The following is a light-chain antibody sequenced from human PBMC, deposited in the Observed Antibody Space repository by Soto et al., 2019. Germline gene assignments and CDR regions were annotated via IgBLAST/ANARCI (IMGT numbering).Light chain of an antibody. V-gene: IGLV2-14*03. J-gene: IGLJ1*01. CDR3: GSYASSSTRV. CDR1: SSDVGGYNY. Sequence: QSALTQPASVSGSPGQSITISCTGTSSDVGGYNYVSWYQQHPGKAPKLMIYDVSKRPSGVSDRFSGSKSGNTASLTISGLQAEDEADYYCGSYASSSTRVFGPGTKLTVL. CDR2: DVS.